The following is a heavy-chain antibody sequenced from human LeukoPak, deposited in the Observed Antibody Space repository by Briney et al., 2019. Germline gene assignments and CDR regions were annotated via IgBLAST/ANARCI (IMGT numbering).Heavy chain of an antibody. Sequence: ASVKVSCKASGYTFTSYGISWVRQAPGQGLEWMGWISAYNGNTNYAQKLQGRVTMTTDTSTSTAYMELRSLRSDDTAVYYCARVVLGGYITNPFDYWGQGTLVTVSS. CDR3: ARVVLGGYITNPFDY. CDR2: ISAYNGNT. J-gene: IGHJ4*02. D-gene: IGHD3-16*01. V-gene: IGHV1-18*01. CDR1: GYTFTSYG.